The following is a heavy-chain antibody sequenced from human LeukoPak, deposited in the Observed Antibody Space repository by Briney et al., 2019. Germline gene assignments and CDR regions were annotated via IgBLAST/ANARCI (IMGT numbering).Heavy chain of an antibody. CDR1: GYTFTCYG. Sequence: ASVKVSFKASGYTFTCYGISWVRQAPGQGLEWMGWISAYNGNTNYAQKLQGRVTMTTDTSTSTDYMELRSLRSGDTSVYCCTRDGGGAYGDYLPFDYWGQGTLVTVSS. J-gene: IGHJ4*02. V-gene: IGHV1-18*01. CDR2: ISAYNGNT. D-gene: IGHD4-17*01. CDR3: TRDGGGAYGDYLPFDY.